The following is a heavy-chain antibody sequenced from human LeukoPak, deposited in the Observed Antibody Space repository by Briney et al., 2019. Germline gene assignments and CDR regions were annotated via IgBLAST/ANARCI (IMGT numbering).Heavy chain of an antibody. Sequence: GGSLRLSCAASGFTFSNFWMNWVRQTPGKGLEWVSGINWNGGGTSYADSVKGRFTVSTDNARNSLYLQMNSLRAEDTAFYFCARGNVWGSFRSFPYFDFWGQGTLVTVSS. D-gene: IGHD3-16*02. CDR3: ARGNVWGSFRSFPYFDF. V-gene: IGHV3-20*04. CDR1: GFTFSNFW. J-gene: IGHJ5*01. CDR2: INWNGGGT.